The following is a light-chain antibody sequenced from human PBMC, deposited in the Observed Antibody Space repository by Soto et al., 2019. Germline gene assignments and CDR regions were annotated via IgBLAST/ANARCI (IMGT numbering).Light chain of an antibody. CDR1: QDIGNY. CDR3: QKYNSAPRAWT. Sequence: DIQMTQSPSSLSASVGDRVTIPCRASQDIGNYLAWYQQKPGKVPKLLIYDASTLQSGVPSRFSGSGSGTDFTLTISSLQPEDVATYYCQKYNSAPRAWTFGQGTKVEIK. CDR2: DAS. J-gene: IGKJ1*01. V-gene: IGKV1-27*01.